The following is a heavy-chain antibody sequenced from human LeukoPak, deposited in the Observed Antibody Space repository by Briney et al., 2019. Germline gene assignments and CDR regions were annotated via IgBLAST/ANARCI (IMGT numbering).Heavy chain of an antibody. J-gene: IGHJ4*02. Sequence: PGGSLRLSCAASGFTFSDYYMSWIRQAPGKGLEWVSYISDSASDVNYIDSVRGRFTISRDNAKNSLYLHMNSLTVEDTAVYYCSRDPRNNDYWGQGTLVTVSS. CDR2: ISDSASDV. CDR3: SRDPRNNDY. CDR1: GFTFSDYY. V-gene: IGHV3-11*01.